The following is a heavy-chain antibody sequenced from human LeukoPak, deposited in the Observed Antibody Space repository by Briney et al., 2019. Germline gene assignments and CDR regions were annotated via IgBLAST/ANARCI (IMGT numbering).Heavy chain of an antibody. V-gene: IGHV5-51*01. D-gene: IGHD3-22*01. Sequence: GESLKISCKGSGYSFTNYWIGWVRQMPGKGLEWMGIIYHGDSDTRYSPSFQGQVTISADKSISTAYLQWSSLKASDTAMYYCARPNITSYYDSRGYVAFDVWGQGTMVTVYS. CDR3: ARPNITSYYDSRGYVAFDV. CDR1: GYSFTNYW. J-gene: IGHJ3*01. CDR2: IYHGDSDT.